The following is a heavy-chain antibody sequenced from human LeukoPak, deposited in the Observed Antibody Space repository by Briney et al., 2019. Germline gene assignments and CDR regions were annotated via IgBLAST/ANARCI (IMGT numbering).Heavy chain of an antibody. CDR1: GYTFNNYG. J-gene: IGHJ4*02. Sequence: ASVKVSCKASGYTFNNYGISWVRQAPGQGLEWMGWVTSYNGDTNYAQKFQGRVTITADKSTSTAYMELSSLRSEDTAVYYCARGPYGSALTGTAIDYWGQGTLVTVSS. V-gene: IGHV1-18*01. CDR3: ARGPYGSALTGTAIDY. CDR2: VTSYNGDT. D-gene: IGHD3-10*01.